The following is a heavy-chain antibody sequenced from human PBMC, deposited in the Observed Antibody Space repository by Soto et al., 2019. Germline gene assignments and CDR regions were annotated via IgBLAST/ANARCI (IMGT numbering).Heavy chain of an antibody. Sequence: QITLKESGPTLVKHTQTLTLTCTFSGFSLSTSGVGVGWIRQPPGKALEWLALIYWNDDKRYSPSLKSRLTVTKDTSKNQVVLTMTNMDPVDTATYYSAHIGRYRFGDTAMNYWGQGTLVTVSS. CDR2: IYWNDDK. CDR1: GFSLSTSGVG. V-gene: IGHV2-5*01. CDR3: AHIGRYRFGDTAMNY. J-gene: IGHJ4*02. D-gene: IGHD5-18*01.